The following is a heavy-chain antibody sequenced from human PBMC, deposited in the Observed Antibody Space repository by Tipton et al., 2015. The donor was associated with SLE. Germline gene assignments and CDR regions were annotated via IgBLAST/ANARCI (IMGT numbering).Heavy chain of an antibody. CDR2: IDHSGST. CDR1: GGSVSSYY. V-gene: IGHV4-34*01. CDR3: ARGLLEWSEV. D-gene: IGHD3-3*01. J-gene: IGHJ6*02. Sequence: TLSLTCTVSGGSVSSYYWSWIRQPPGKGLEWIGQIDHSGSTNYNPSLKSRVTISVDTSKNQFSLKLSSVTAADTAVYYCARGLLEWSEVWGQGTTVTVSS.